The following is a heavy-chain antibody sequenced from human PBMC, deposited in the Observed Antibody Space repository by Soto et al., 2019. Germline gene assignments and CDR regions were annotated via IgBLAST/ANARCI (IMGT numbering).Heavy chain of an antibody. Sequence: SETLSLTCVVYGGSLTGYYWSWIRQPPGRGLEWIGEINPTGSPKYNPSLMSRVTISVDTSKNQFSMKLSSVTATDTAVFYCARSREQWLVDAFDIWGQGTMVTVSS. CDR3: ARSREQWLVDAFDI. CDR2: INPTGSP. D-gene: IGHD6-19*01. V-gene: IGHV4-34*01. J-gene: IGHJ3*02. CDR1: GGSLTGYY.